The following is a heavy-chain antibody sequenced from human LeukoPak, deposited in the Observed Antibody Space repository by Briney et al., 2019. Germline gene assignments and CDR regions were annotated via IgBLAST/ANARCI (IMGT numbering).Heavy chain of an antibody. D-gene: IGHD2-15*01. V-gene: IGHV4-34*01. Sequence: SETLSLTCAVYGESFSGYYWSWIPHPPGKGREWMGELNHSGGTNYNPSLKSRVTISVDTSKNQFSLKLSSVTAADTAVYYCARDKYLGYCSGGSCYFLKYYFDYWGQGTLVTVSS. CDR2: LNHSGGT. J-gene: IGHJ4*02. CDR1: GESFSGYY. CDR3: ARDKYLGYCSGGSCYFLKYYFDY.